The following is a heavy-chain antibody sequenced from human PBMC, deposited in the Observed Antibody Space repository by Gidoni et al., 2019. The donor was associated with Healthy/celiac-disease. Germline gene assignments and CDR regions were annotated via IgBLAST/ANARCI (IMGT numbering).Heavy chain of an antibody. D-gene: IGHD1-26*01. J-gene: IGHJ3*02. CDR2: IYYSGRT. CDR3: ANLLRDDAFDI. V-gene: IGHV4-59*08. CDR1: GGSISSYY. Sequence: QVQLQESGPGLVKPSVTLSLTCTVSGGSISSYYWSWIRQPPGKGLEWIGYIYYSGRTNYNPSLKSRVTISVDTSKNQFSLKLSSGTAADAAVYYCANLLRDDAFDIWSQGTMFTVSS.